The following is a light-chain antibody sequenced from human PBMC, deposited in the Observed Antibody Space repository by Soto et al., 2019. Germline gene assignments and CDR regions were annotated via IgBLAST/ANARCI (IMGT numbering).Light chain of an antibody. J-gene: IGLJ2*01. CDR1: SGHSSYA. CDR2: LNSDGSH. V-gene: IGLV4-69*01. CDR3: QTWGTGIVV. Sequence: QLVLTQSPSASASLGASVKLTCTLSSGHSSYAIAWHQQQPEKGPRYLLKLNSDGSHSKGDGIPDRFSGSSAGAERYLTISCLQSDDEADYYCQTWGTGIVVFCGGTKLTVL.